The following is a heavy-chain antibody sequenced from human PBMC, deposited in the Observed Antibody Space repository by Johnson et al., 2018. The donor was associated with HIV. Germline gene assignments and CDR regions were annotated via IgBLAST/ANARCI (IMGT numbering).Heavy chain of an antibody. D-gene: IGHD3-16*01. CDR1: GFTFSSYA. Sequence: QVQLVESGGGVVQPGRSLRLSCAASGFTFSSYAMHWVRQAPGKGLEWVAFIRNDASHKYYAASVTGRFTISRDNSKNTLYLQMNSLRAEDTAVYYCARIGDAFDIWGQGTMVTVSS. CDR2: IRNDASHK. J-gene: IGHJ3*02. CDR3: ARIGDAFDI. V-gene: IGHV3-30*14.